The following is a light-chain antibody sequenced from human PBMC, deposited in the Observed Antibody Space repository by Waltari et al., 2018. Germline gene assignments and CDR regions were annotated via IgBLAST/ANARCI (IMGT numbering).Light chain of an antibody. J-gene: IGLJ3*02. V-gene: IGLV3-27*01. Sequence: SFDLTQTSYFPVSPAQTVSITCSGHVLANKYARCFQQKPGQAPILILSKDTERPSGIPERFSGSSSGTTVTLTISGAQVEDEADYYCYSAADNDLGVFGGGTKLTVL. CDR2: KDT. CDR3: YSAADNDLGV. CDR1: VLANKY.